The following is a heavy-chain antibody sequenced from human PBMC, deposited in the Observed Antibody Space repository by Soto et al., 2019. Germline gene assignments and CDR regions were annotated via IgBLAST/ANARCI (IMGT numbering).Heavy chain of an antibody. CDR1: GGSISSYY. V-gene: IGHV4-4*07. Sequence: SETLSLTCTVSGGSISSYYWSWIRQPAGKGLEWIGRIYTSGSTNYNPSLKSRVTMSVDTSKDQFSLKLSSVTAADTAVYYCARDLGYYDILTGFPRYYGMDVWGQGTTVTVSS. D-gene: IGHD3-9*01. CDR3: ARDLGYYDILTGFPRYYGMDV. CDR2: IYTSGST. J-gene: IGHJ6*02.